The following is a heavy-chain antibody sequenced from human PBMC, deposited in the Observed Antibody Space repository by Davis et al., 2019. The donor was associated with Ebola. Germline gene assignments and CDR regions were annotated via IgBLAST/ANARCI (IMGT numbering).Heavy chain of an antibody. CDR3: VGVDYYYYGMDV. V-gene: IGHV4-59*08. Sequence: MPSETLSLTCTVSGGSISSYYWSWIRQPPGKGLEWIGYIYYSGSTNYNPSLKSRVTISVDTSKNQFSLKLSSVTAADTAVYYCVGVDYYYYGMDVWGKGTTVTVSS. CDR2: IYYSGST. CDR1: GGSISSYY. D-gene: IGHD2-15*01. J-gene: IGHJ6*04.